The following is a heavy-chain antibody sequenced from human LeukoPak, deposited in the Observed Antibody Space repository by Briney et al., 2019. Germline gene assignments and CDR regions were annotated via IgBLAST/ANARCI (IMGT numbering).Heavy chain of an antibody. D-gene: IGHD6-25*01. J-gene: IGHJ4*02. CDR1: GFAFSSYS. V-gene: IGHV3-43*01. Sequence: GGSLRLSCAASGFAFSSYSMNWVRQAPGKGLEWVSLISWDGGSTYYADSVKGRFTISRDNSKNSLYLQMNSLRTEDTALYYCAKAMGGIAANWGQGTLFTVSS. CDR3: AKAMGGIAAN. CDR2: ISWDGGST.